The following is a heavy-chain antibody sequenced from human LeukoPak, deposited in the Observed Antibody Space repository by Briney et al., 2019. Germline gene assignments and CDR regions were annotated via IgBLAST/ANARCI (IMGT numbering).Heavy chain of an antibody. CDR1: GYTFTSYG. J-gene: IGHJ5*01. Sequence: ASVKVSCKASGYTFTSYGISWVRQATGQGLEWMGWMNPNSGNTGYAQKFQGRVTMTRNTSISTAYMELSSLRSEDTAVYYCARVVKRGTYYYGSGSYFRFDPWGQGTLVTVSS. V-gene: IGHV1-8*02. CDR3: ARVVKRGTYYYGSGSYFRFDP. D-gene: IGHD3-10*01. CDR2: MNPNSGNT.